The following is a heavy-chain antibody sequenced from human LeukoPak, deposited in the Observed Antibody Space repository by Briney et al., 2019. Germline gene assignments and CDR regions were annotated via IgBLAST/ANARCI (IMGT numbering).Heavy chain of an antibody. CDR2: ISYDGSNK. D-gene: IGHD1-26*01. Sequence: GGSLRLSCAASGFTFSSYAMHWVRQAPGKGLEWVAVISYDGSNKYYADSVKGRFTISRDNSKNTLYLQMNSLRVEDTALYYCEKDSSAYSGSYFDYWGQGNLVTVSS. V-gene: IGHV3-30*04. CDR3: EKDSSAYSGSYFDY. CDR1: GFTFSSYA. J-gene: IGHJ4*02.